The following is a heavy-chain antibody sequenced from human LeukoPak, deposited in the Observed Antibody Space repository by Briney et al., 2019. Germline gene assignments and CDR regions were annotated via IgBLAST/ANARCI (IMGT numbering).Heavy chain of an antibody. J-gene: IGHJ4*02. CDR1: GGTFSSYA. Sequence: SVNVSCKASGGTFSSYAISWVRQAPGQGLEWMGGIIPIFGTANYAQKFQGRVTITADESTSTAYMELSSLRSEDTAVYYCAFGYSSSWYYFDYWGQGTLVTVSS. D-gene: IGHD6-13*01. V-gene: IGHV1-69*13. CDR3: AFGYSSSWYYFDY. CDR2: IIPIFGTA.